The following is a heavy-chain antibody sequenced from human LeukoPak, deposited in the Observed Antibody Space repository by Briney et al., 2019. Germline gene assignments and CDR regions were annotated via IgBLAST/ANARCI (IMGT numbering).Heavy chain of an antibody. J-gene: IGHJ5*02. Sequence: SETLSLTCAVYGGSFSGYYWSWIRQPPGKGLEWIGEINHSGSTNYNPSLKSRVTISLDTSRNQFSLKLSSVTAADTAVYYCARKLLWFGGPRSNWFDPWGQGTLVTVSS. CDR2: INHSGST. D-gene: IGHD3-10*01. V-gene: IGHV4-34*01. CDR3: ARKLLWFGGPRSNWFDP. CDR1: GGSFSGYY.